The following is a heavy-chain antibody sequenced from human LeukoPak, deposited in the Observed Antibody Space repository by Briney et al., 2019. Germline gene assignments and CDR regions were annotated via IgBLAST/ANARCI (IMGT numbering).Heavy chain of an antibody. Sequence: SVKVSCKASGGTFSSYAISWVRQAPGQGLERMGRIIPILGIANYAQKFQGRVTITADKSTSTAYMELSSLRSEDTAVYYCAKGSGSYYTNYYFDYWGQGTLVTVSS. CDR2: IIPILGIA. D-gene: IGHD3-10*01. CDR1: GGTFSSYA. CDR3: AKGSGSYYTNYYFDY. J-gene: IGHJ4*02. V-gene: IGHV1-69*04.